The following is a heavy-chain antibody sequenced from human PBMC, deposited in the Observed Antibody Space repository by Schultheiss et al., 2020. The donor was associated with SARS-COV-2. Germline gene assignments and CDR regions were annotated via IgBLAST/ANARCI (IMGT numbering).Heavy chain of an antibody. CDR3: AKDGYGDLGSYFDY. CDR2: IYYSGST. CDR1: GGSVSSGSYY. Sequence: SETLSLTCTVSGGSVSSGSYYWSWIRQPAGKGLEWIGYIYYSGSTNYNSSLKSRVTMSVDTSKNQFSLKLSSVTAADTAVYYCAKDGYGDLGSYFDYWGQGTLVTVSS. J-gene: IGHJ4*02. D-gene: IGHD4-17*01. V-gene: IGHV4-61*10.